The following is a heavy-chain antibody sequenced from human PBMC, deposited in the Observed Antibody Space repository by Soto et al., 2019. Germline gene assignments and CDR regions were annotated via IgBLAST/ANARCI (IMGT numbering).Heavy chain of an antibody. J-gene: IGHJ4*02. Sequence: ASVKVSCKASGGTFSSYAISWVRQAPGQGLEWMGGIIPIFGTANYAQKFQGRVTITADKSTSTAYMELSSLRSEDTAVYYCATLYDILTGYYDYWGQGTLVTVSS. D-gene: IGHD3-9*01. CDR2: IIPIFGTA. CDR3: ATLYDILTGYYDY. CDR1: GGTFSSYA. V-gene: IGHV1-69*06.